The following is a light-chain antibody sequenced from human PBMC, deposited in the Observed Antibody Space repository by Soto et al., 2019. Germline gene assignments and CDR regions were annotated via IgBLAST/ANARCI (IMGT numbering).Light chain of an antibody. CDR2: AAS. CDR1: QSISSY. Sequence: IQMTQSPDTLSAAXXDRVTISCRASQSISSYLTWYQQKPGKAPKLLIYAASSLQSGVPSRFSGSGSGTDFTLTISSLQPEDFATYYCQQSYSTPRTVGQGTKVDI. CDR3: QQSYSTPRT. V-gene: IGKV1-39*01. J-gene: IGKJ1*01.